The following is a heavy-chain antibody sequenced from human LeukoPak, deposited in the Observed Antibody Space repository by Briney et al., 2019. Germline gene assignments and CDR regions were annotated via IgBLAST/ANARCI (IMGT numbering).Heavy chain of an antibody. CDR3: AREGGYCSSTSCPRGWFDP. J-gene: IGHJ5*02. D-gene: IGHD2-2*01. Sequence: ASVKVSCKASGYTFTSYYLHWVRQPPGQGLEWMGIINHSGGSTSYPQKFQGRVTMTRDTSTSTVYMEPSSLRSEDTAVYYCAREGGYCSSTSCPRGWFDPWGQGTLVTVSS. V-gene: IGHV1-46*01. CDR1: GYTFTSYY. CDR2: INHSGGST.